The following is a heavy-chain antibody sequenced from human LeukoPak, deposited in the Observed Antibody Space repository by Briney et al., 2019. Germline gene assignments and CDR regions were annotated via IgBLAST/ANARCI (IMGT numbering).Heavy chain of an antibody. J-gene: IGHJ5*02. V-gene: IGHV4-38-2*02. CDR1: GYSISSGYF. D-gene: IGHD3-3*01. CDR2: VYHTGAT. CDR3: ARDLGLTISANWFDP. Sequence: PSETLSLTCGVSGYSISSGYFWVWIRQPPGKGLEWIGSVYHTGATYYNPSLRSPVTISVDTSKNQFSLELNSVTAADTVVYYCARDLGLTISANWFDPWGQGTLVTVSS.